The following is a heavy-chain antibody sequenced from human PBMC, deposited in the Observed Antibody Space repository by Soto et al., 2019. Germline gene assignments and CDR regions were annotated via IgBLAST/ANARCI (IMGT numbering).Heavy chain of an antibody. V-gene: IGHV4-34*01. D-gene: IGHD4-17*01. CDR3: AREAVLRRRAFDI. Sequence: SETLSLTCAVYGGSFSCYYWSWIRQPPGKGLEWIGEINHSGSTNYNPSLKSRVTISVDTSKNQFSLKESSVTAADTAVYYCAREAVLRRRAFDIWGQGTMVTVSS. CDR2: INHSGST. J-gene: IGHJ3*02. CDR1: GGSFSCYY.